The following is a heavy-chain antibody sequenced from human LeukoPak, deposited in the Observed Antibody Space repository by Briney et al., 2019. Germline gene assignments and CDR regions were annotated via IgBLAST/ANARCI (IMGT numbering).Heavy chain of an antibody. CDR1: GFTFSSYA. CDR2: ISGGSRNI. V-gene: IGHV3-23*01. Sequence: GGSLRLSCAASGFTFSSYAMNWVRQAPGKGLEWVSSISGGSRNIRYADSVKGRFTTSRDNSQNTLYLQMNSLRAEDTAVYYCAKDQGTVIFGVIIPDWYFDLWGRGTLVTVSS. D-gene: IGHD3-3*01. CDR3: AKDQGTVIFGVIIPDWYFDL. J-gene: IGHJ2*01.